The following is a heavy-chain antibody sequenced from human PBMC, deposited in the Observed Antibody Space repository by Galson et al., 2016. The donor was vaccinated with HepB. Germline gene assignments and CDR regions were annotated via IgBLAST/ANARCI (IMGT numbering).Heavy chain of an antibody. D-gene: IGHD6-19*01. CDR2: ISWDAGTT. J-gene: IGHJ4*02. CDR3: VKVGSAIAVTGYFDN. V-gene: IGHV3-43D*03. CDR1: GFSFQNYA. Sequence: SLRLSCAASGFSFQNYAMHWVRQAPGKGLEWVSLISWDAGTTYYVDSVKGRFTISRDSTKNSLYLQMNSLRPEDTAIYYCVKVGSAIAVTGYFDNWGQGTLVTDSS.